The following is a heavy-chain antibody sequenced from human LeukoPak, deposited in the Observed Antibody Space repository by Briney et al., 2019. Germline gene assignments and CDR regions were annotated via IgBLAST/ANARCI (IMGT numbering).Heavy chain of an antibody. V-gene: IGHV3-23*01. CDR2: ISGSGSST. D-gene: IGHD3-3*01. J-gene: IGHJ4*02. CDR3: AKDGEDFWSGYYTGY. CDR1: GFTFSSYA. Sequence: GGSLRLSCAASGFTFSSYAMSWVRQAPGKGLEWVSAISGSGSSTYYADSVKGRFAISRDNSKHTLYLQMNSLRAEDTAVYYCAKDGEDFWSGYYTGYWGQGTLVTVSS.